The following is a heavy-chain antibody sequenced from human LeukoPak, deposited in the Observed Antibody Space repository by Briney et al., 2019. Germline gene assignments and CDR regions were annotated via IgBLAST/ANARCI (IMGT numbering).Heavy chain of an antibody. CDR2: IRYDGSNK. CDR3: ATLCSSTSCYTNYYYYMDV. J-gene: IGHJ6*03. CDR1: GFTFSSYG. V-gene: IGHV3-30*02. Sequence: GGSLRLSCAASGFTFSSYGMHWVRQAPGKGLEWVALIRYDGSNKYYADSVKGRFTISRDNSKNTLYLQMNSLRAEDTAVYYCATLCSSTSCYTNYYYYMDVWGKGTTVTVSS. D-gene: IGHD2-2*02.